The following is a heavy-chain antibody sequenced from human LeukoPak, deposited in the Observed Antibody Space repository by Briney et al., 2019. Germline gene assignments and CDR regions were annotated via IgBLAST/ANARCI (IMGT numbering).Heavy chain of an antibody. CDR3: TRYRNIAARHFDY. J-gene: IGHJ4*02. V-gene: IGHV3-49*04. CDR1: GFTFGDYA. D-gene: IGHD6-6*01. CDR2: IRSKAYGGTT. Sequence: GGSLRLSCTASGFTFGDYAMSWVRQAPGKGLEWVGFIRSKAYGGTTEYAASVKGRFTISRDDSKSIAYLQMNSLKTEDTAVYYCTRYRNIAARHFDYWGQGTLVTVSS.